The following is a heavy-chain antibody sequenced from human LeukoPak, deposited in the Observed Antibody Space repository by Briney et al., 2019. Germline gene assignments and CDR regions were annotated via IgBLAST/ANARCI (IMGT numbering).Heavy chain of an antibody. J-gene: IGHJ3*02. CDR1: GFTFSSYS. V-gene: IGHV3-21*01. CDR2: ISSSSSYI. Sequence: GGSLRLSCAASGFTFSSYSMNWVRQAPGKGLGWVSSISSSSSYIYYADSVKGRFTISRDNAKNSLYLQMNSLRAEDTAVYYCARVRSSSTHDAFDIWGQGTMVTVSS. CDR3: ARVRSSSTHDAFDI. D-gene: IGHD6-6*01.